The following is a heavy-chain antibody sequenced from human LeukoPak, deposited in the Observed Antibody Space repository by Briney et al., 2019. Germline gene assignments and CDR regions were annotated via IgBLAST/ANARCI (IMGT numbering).Heavy chain of an antibody. V-gene: IGHV3-66*02. Sequence: GGSLRLSCAASGFTASSNYMSWVRQAPGKGLEWVSVIYSGGSTYYADSVKGRFTISRDNSKNTLYLQMNSLRAEDTAVYYCARDSSGYDAFDIWGQGTMVTVSS. CDR1: GFTASSNY. CDR2: IYSGGST. CDR3: ARDSSGYDAFDI. J-gene: IGHJ3*02. D-gene: IGHD3-22*01.